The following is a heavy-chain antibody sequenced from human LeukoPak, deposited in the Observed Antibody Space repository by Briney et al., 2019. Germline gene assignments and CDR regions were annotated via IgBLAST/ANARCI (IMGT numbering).Heavy chain of an antibody. Sequence: SETLSLTCAVYGGSFSGYYWSWIRQPPGKGLEWIGEINYSGSTNYNPSLKSRVTISVDTSKNQFSLKLSSVTAADTAVYFCARDHKEGGYSYGYYNWFDPWGQGTLVTVSS. CDR1: GGSFSGYY. CDR2: INYSGST. CDR3: ARDHKEGGYSYGYYNWFDP. V-gene: IGHV4-34*01. J-gene: IGHJ5*02. D-gene: IGHD5-18*01.